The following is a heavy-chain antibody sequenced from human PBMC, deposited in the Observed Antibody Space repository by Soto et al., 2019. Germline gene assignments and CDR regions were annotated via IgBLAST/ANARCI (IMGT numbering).Heavy chain of an antibody. CDR3: TKTTAFAGGYGNPSRAFVY. Sequence: EVQLLESGGGLVQPGGSLRLSCAASGFTFNTYAMSWVRQAPGKGLQWVSGSLGSGGPTYYSDAVKCRFTVSRDNTQSTLYLIMDSLRVEETAVYYCTKTTAFAGGYGNPSRAFVYWGQGTLVAVSS. J-gene: IGHJ4*01. V-gene: IGHV3-23*01. D-gene: IGHD2-8*02. CDR1: GFTFNTYA. CDR2: SLGSGGPT.